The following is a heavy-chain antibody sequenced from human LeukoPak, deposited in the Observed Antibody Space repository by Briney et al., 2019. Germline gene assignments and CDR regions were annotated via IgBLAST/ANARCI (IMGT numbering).Heavy chain of an antibody. Sequence: GGSLRLSCAASGFTFSNYGMSWVRQAPGKGLEWVSAISGSGASTYYADSVKGRFTISRDNSKNTLYLQMNSLRAEDTAVYYCARNIRVLRYFDWLLDGLVDYWGQGTLVTVSS. CDR3: ARNIRVLRYFDWLLDGLVDY. CDR1: GFTFSNYG. J-gene: IGHJ4*02. CDR2: ISGSGAST. V-gene: IGHV3-23*01. D-gene: IGHD3-9*01.